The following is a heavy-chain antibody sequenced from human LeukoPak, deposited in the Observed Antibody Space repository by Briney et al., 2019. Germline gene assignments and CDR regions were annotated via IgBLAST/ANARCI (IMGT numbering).Heavy chain of an antibody. CDR3: ARAGDLIVVAMGAFDV. D-gene: IGHD2-15*01. J-gene: IGHJ3*01. CDR1: GGSISSGGYS. CDR2: IYHSGST. Sequence: PSETLSLTCAVSGGSISSGGYSWSWIRQPPGKGLEWIGYIYHSGSTYYNPSLKSRVTISVDRSKNQFSLKLSSVTAADTALYYCARAGDLIVVAMGAFDVWGQGTMVTVSS. V-gene: IGHV4-30-2*01.